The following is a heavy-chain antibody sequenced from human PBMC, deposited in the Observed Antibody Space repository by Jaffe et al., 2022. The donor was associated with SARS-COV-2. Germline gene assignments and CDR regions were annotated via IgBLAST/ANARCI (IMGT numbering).Heavy chain of an antibody. CDR2: ISYDGSVK. D-gene: IGHD5-18*01. CDR1: AFTFSNYG. V-gene: IGHV3-30*18. CDR3: AKDRGNSYGWYYFYGMDV. Sequence: QVQLVESGGGVVRPGRSLRLSCAASAFTFSNYGMHWVRQAPGKGLEWVALISYDGSVKYYADSLKGRFTISRDNSKNTLYLQMNSLRTEDTAVYYCAKDRGNSYGWYYFYGMDVWGQGTAVTVSS. J-gene: IGHJ6*02.